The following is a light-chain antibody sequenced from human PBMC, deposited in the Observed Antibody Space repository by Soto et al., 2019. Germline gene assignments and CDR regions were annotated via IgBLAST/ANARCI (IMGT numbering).Light chain of an antibody. Sequence: EIVMTQSPATLSVSPGERATLSCRASQSVSINLAWYQQKPGQAPRPLVYGADTRATGVPARFSGSGSGTEFTLTISSLQSEDFAIYYCQQYNNWPRTFGQGTKVEIK. CDR3: QQYNNWPRT. V-gene: IGKV3-15*01. CDR1: QSVSIN. J-gene: IGKJ1*01. CDR2: GAD.